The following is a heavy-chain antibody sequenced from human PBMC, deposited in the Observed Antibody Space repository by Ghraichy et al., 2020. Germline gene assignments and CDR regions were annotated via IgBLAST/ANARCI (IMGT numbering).Heavy chain of an antibody. CDR2: IYTSGST. V-gene: IGHV4-4*07. CDR1: GGSISSYY. CDR3: ARDQADIVVVPAAIENWFDP. Sequence: SETLSLTCTVSGGSISSYYWSWIRQPAGKGLEWIGRIYTSGSTNYNPSLKSRVTMSVDTSKNQFSLKLSSVTAADTAVYYCARDQADIVVVPAAIENWFDPWGQGTLVTVSS. J-gene: IGHJ5*02. D-gene: IGHD2-2*01.